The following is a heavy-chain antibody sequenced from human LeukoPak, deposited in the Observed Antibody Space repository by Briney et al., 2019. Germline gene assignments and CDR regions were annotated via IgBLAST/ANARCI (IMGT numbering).Heavy chain of an antibody. J-gene: IGHJ5*02. Sequence: SSETLSLTCTVSGGSISSYYWSWIRQPAGKGLEWIGRIYTSGSTNYNPSLKSRVTMSVDTSKNQFSLKLSSVTAADTAVYYCARSSFRQYYDFWSGYYGGGWFDPWGQGTLVTVSS. CDR1: GGSISSYY. V-gene: IGHV4-4*07. D-gene: IGHD3-3*01. CDR2: IYTSGST. CDR3: ARSSFRQYYDFWSGYYGGGWFDP.